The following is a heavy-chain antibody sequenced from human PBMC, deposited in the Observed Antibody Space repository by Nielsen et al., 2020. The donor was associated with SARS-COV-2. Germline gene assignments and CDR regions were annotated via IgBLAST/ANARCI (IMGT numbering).Heavy chain of an antibody. J-gene: IGHJ4*02. CDR3: AKRSGYTSGWYGDY. D-gene: IGHD6-19*01. CDR2: IKQDGSEK. Sequence: GGSLRLSCAASGFTFSRSWMSWVRQAPGKGLAWVANIKQDGSEKYYVDSVKGRFTISRDNSKNTLYLQMNSLRAEDTAVYYCAKRSGYTSGWYGDYWGQGTLVTVSS. V-gene: IGHV3-7*03. CDR1: GFTFSRSW.